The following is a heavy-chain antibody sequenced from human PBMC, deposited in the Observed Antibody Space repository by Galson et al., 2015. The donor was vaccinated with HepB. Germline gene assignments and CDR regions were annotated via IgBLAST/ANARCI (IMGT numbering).Heavy chain of an antibody. J-gene: IGHJ6*02. V-gene: IGHV1-69*04. CDR2: IIPILAIA. Sequence: SVKVSCKASGGTFSSYAISWVRQAPGQGLEWMGRIIPILAIANYAQKFQGRVTITADKSTSTAYMELSSLRSEDTAVYYCARDSHWEGTTSIRYYGVDVWDQGTAVTGSS. CDR3: ARDSHWEGTTSIRYYGVDV. D-gene: IGHD2/OR15-2a*01. CDR1: GGTFSSYA.